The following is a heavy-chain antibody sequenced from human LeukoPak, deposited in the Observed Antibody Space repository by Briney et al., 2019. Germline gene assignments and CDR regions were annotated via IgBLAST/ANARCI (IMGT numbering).Heavy chain of an antibody. CDR2: IIPILGIA. V-gene: IGHV1-69*04. J-gene: IGHJ4*02. D-gene: IGHD3-10*01. CDR3: ARDKADYYGSGSYYKPPLDY. CDR1: GGTFSSYA. Sequence: ASVTVSCKASGGTFSSYAISWVRQAPGQGLEWMGRIIPILGIANYAQKFQGRVTITADKSTSTAYMELSSLRSEDTAVYYCARDKADYYGSGSYYKPPLDYWGQGTLVTVSS.